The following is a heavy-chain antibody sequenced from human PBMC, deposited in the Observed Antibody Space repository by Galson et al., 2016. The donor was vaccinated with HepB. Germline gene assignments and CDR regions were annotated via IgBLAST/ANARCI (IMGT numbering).Heavy chain of an antibody. CDR3: AKEDNIAGATTIND. V-gene: IGHV3-23*01. J-gene: IGHJ4*02. D-gene: IGHD1-26*01. CDR2: VSGGGDDT. CDR1: GFTFSSYS. Sequence: SLRLSCAASGFTFSSYSMSWVRQAPGKGLEWVAVVSGGGDDTYYADSVKGRLTISRDNSNNTLFLQMNSLRADDTAVYYCAKEDNIAGATTINDWGQGTLLT.